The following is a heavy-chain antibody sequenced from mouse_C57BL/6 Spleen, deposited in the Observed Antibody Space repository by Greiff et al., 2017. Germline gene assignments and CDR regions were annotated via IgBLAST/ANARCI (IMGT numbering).Heavy chain of an antibody. CDR2: IDPNSGGT. CDR3: ARLVLKAYGSDYFDY. J-gene: IGHJ2*01. Sequence: QVQLQQPGAELVKPGASVKLSCKASGFTFTSYWMHWVKQRPGRGLEWIGRIDPNSGGTKYNEKFKSKATLTVDKPTSTAYMQLSSLTSEDSAVYYCARLVLKAYGSDYFDYWGQGTTLTVSS. CDR1: GFTFTSYW. V-gene: IGHV1-72*01. D-gene: IGHD1-1*01.